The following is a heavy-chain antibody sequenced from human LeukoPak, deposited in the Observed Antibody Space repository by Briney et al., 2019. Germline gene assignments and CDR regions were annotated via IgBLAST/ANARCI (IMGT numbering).Heavy chain of an antibody. J-gene: IGHJ4*02. CDR2: ISGSGGST. D-gene: IGHD3-22*01. CDR3: AKDLFSYDSVGYFDD. CDR1: GFTFSNYA. V-gene: IGHV3-23*01. Sequence: PGGSLRLSCAASGFTFSNYAMSWVRQTPGKGLEWVSTISGSGGSTYHADSVKGRFTISRDNSKNTLYLQMNSLRAEDTAVYYCAKDLFSYDSVGYFDDWGQGTLVTVSS.